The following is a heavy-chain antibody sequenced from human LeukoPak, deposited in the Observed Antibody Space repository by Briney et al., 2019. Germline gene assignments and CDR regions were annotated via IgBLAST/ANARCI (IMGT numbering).Heavy chain of an antibody. Sequence: GGSLRLSCAASGFSLNTFAMSWLRQAPGKGLEWVSGISSSGSGGNTYYADSVKGRFTISRDNSKNTLYLQMNSLRAEDTAVYYCARGTVYSSGWFHNDYWGQGTLVTVSS. J-gene: IGHJ4*02. CDR2: ISSSGSGGNT. D-gene: IGHD6-19*01. CDR3: ARGTVYSSGWFHNDY. V-gene: IGHV3-23*01. CDR1: GFSLNTFA.